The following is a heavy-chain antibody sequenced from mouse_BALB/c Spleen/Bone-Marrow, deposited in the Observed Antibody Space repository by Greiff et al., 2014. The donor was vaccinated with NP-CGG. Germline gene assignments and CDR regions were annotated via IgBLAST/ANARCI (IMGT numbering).Heavy chain of an antibody. CDR3: ARDMGGILFDS. CDR1: GFTLTDYY. V-gene: IGHV7-3*02. CDR2: IRNKAYGYTT. J-gene: IGHJ2*01. Sequence: VQLKESGGGLVQPGGSLRLSCATSGFTLTDYYMNWVRQPPGKALEWLGFIRNKAYGYTTEYSASVKGRFTISRDNSQGILYLQMNSLRAEDSATYYCARDMGGILFDSWGQGTTLTVSS. D-gene: IGHD4-1*01.